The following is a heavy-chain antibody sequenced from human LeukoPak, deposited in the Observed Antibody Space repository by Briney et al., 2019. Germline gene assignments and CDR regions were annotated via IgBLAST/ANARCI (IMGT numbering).Heavy chain of an antibody. V-gene: IGHV1-18*01. CDR1: GYTFTSYG. D-gene: IGHD1-26*01. Sequence: GASVKVSCKASGYTFTSYGISWVRQAPGQGLEWMGWISAYNGNTNYAQKLQGRVTMTTDTSTSTAYMELRSLRSDDTAVYYCARESSGSYHYYYYYGMDAWGQGTTVTVSS. CDR3: ARESSGSYHYYYYYGMDA. J-gene: IGHJ6*02. CDR2: ISAYNGNT.